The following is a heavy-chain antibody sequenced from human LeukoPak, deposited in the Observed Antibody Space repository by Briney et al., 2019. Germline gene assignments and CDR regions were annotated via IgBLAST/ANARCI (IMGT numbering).Heavy chain of an antibody. V-gene: IGHV4-34*01. Sequence: PSETLSLTCAVYGGYFSGYSWSWIRQSPGKGLEWIGEINHSGGTKYNPSLKSRVTISVDTSMSQFSVKLSSVTAADTAVYYCARHIFLDAFDIWGQGTMVTVSS. CDR2: INHSGGT. CDR1: GGYFSGYS. D-gene: IGHD2-21*01. CDR3: ARHIFLDAFDI. J-gene: IGHJ3*02.